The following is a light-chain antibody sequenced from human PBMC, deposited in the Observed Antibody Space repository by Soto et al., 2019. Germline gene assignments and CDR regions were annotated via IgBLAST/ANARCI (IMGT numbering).Light chain of an antibody. Sequence: DIQMTQSPSSLSASVGDRVTITCRASQSISSYLNWYQHKPGKAPKLLIYAASSLQTGVPSRFSGSRSGTDFALTISSLQREDFATYYCQQYNSYSQTFGQGTKVDIK. CDR1: QSISSY. CDR3: QQYNSYSQT. J-gene: IGKJ1*01. CDR2: AAS. V-gene: IGKV1-39*01.